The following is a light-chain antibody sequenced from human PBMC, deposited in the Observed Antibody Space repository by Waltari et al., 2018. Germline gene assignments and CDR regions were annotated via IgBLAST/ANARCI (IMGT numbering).Light chain of an antibody. CDR3: SSYTSSNL. J-gene: IGLJ2*01. CDR2: DVS. V-gene: IGLV2-14*01. Sequence: QSALTQPASVSGSPGQSITISCTETNSDAGGSNYVSWYQQHPGKAPKLMIYDVSKRPSGVSNRFSGSKSGNTASLTISGLQAEDEADYFCSSYTSSNLFGGGTKLTVL. CDR1: NSDAGGSNY.